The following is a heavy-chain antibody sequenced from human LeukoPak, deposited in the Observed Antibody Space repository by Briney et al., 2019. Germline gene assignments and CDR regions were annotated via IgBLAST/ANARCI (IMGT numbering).Heavy chain of an antibody. CDR2: IYPGDSDT. CDR3: AGGDQLYYYGMDV. Sequence: GESLKISCKGSGYSFTSYWIGWVRQMPGTGLEWMGIIYPGDSDTRYSPSFQGQVTISADKSISTAYLQWSSLKASDTAMYYCAGGDQLYYYGMDVWGQGTTVTVSS. V-gene: IGHV5-51*01. J-gene: IGHJ6*02. D-gene: IGHD2-2*01. CDR1: GYSFTSYW.